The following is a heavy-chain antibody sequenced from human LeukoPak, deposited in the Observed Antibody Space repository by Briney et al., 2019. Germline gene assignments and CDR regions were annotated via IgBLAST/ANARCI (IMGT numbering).Heavy chain of an antibody. CDR1: GFTFSNYW. Sequence: PGGSLRLSCAASGFTFSNYWMHWVRQAPGKGLVWVSRINSDGINTSYADSVKGRFTISRDNAKNTLNLQMNSLRAEDTAVYYCARDLGQHYDTSDNWFDPWGQGTLVTVSS. CDR2: INSDGINT. V-gene: IGHV3-74*01. D-gene: IGHD3-22*01. CDR3: ARDLGQHYDTSDNWFDP. J-gene: IGHJ5*02.